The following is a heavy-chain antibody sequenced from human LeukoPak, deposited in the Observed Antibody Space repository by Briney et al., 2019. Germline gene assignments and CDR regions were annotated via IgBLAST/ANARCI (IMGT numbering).Heavy chain of an antibody. CDR3: ASGYYDFWSGYGLGA. J-gene: IGHJ5*02. D-gene: IGHD3-3*01. V-gene: IGHV1-69*02. Sequence: SVKVSCKASGGTFSSYTISWVRQAPGQGLEWMGRIIPILGIANYAQKFQGRVTITADKSTSTAHMELSSLRSEDTAVYYCASGYYDFWSGYGLGAWGQGTPVTVSS. CDR2: IIPILGIA. CDR1: GGTFSSYT.